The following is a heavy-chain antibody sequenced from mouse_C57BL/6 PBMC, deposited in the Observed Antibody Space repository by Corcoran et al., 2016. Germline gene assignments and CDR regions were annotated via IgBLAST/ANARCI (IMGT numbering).Heavy chain of an antibody. CDR2: INTYSGVP. CDR3: ARNLYYSNYGGYFDY. D-gene: IGHD2-5*01. V-gene: IGHV9-3*01. Sequence: QIQLVQSGPELKKPGETVKISYKASGYTFTTYGMSWVKQAPGKGLKWMGWINTYSGVPTYADDFKGRFAFSLETSASTAYLQINNLKNEDTATYFCARNLYYSNYGGYFDYWGQGTTLTVSS. CDR1: GYTFTTYG. J-gene: IGHJ2*01.